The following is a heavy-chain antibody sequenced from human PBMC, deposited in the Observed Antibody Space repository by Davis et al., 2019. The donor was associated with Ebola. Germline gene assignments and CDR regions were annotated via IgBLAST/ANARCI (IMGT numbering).Heavy chain of an antibody. J-gene: IGHJ6*04. CDR2: TYYNSKWYN. CDR3: ARGWLRGGMDV. D-gene: IGHD5-18*01. CDR1: GDSVSSGG. V-gene: IGHV6-1*01. Sequence: HSQTLSLTCAISGDSVSSGGWNWIRQSPSRGLAWLGRTYYNSKWYNDYAASVKSRIIINPDTSKNQFSLQLNSVTPEETAMYYCARGWLRGGMDVWGEGTTVTVSS.